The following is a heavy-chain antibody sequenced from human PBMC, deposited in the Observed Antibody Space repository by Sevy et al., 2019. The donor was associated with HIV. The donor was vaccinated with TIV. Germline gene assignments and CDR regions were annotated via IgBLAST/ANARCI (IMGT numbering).Heavy chain of an antibody. CDR3: ATAPGYYDSAPFDY. D-gene: IGHD3-22*01. CDR1: GFTFNNAW. CDR2: IKSKIDGEAT. V-gene: IGHV3-15*01. J-gene: IGHJ4*02. Sequence: GGSLRVSCAVSGFTFNNAWMNWVRQAPGTGLQWVGLIKSKIDGEATDYAAPLKGRFTISRDDSKNTLYLQMNSLQIEDTAVYYCATAPGYYDSAPFDYWGPGTLVTVSS.